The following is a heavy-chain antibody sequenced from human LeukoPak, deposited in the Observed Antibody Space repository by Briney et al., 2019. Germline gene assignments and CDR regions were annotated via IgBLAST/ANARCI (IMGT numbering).Heavy chain of an antibody. V-gene: IGHV4-34*01. CDR2: INHSGST. CDR1: GGSFSGYY. Sequence: SETLSLTCAVYGGSFSGYYWSWIRQPPGKGLEWIGEINHSGSTNYNPSLKSRVTLSVDTSKNQFSLKLSSVTAADTAVYYCARGFRPGGSGSPTYYYYGMDVWGQGTTVTVSS. CDR3: ARGFRPGGSGSPTYYYYGMDV. J-gene: IGHJ6*02. D-gene: IGHD3-10*01.